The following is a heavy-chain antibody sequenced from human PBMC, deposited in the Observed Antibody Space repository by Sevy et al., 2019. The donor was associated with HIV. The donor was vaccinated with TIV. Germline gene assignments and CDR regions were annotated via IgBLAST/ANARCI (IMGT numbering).Heavy chain of an antibody. CDR2: ISYYGSRH. D-gene: IGHD6-19*01. CDR3: ATDAGYSTDWYPSDY. J-gene: IGHJ4*02. V-gene: IGHV3-30-3*01. Sequence: GGSLRLSCAASEFMFSTYAMHWVRQAPGKGLEWVAVISYYGSRHYYGESVEGRFTISRDNSKNTLFLQMNSLGLADTAFYYCATDAGYSTDWYPSDYWGQGTLVTVSS. CDR1: EFMFSTYA.